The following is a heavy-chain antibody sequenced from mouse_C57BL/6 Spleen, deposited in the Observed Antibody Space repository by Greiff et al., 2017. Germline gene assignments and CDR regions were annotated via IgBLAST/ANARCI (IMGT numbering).Heavy chain of an antibody. J-gene: IGHJ4*01. CDR1: GYTFTSYW. Sequence: QVQLQQPGAELVKPGASVKLSCKASGYTFTSYWMHWVKQRPGQGLEWIGMIHPNSGSTNYNEKFKSKATLTVDKSSSTAYMQLSSLTSEDSAVYYCAGPWDYLYAMDYWGQGTSVTVSS. CDR2: IHPNSGST. V-gene: IGHV1-64*01. CDR3: AGPWDYLYAMDY. D-gene: IGHD2-4*01.